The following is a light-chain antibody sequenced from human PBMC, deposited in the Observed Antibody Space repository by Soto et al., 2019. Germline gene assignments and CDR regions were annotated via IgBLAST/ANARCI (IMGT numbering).Light chain of an antibody. CDR3: QQRSDCPSI. V-gene: IGKV3-11*01. J-gene: IGKJ4*01. Sequence: EIELTQSPATLSLTPGERATLSCRASQSVSRYLAWYQQKPGQAPRLLIYDASNRATGIPARFSGSGSGTDFTLTISSLEPEDFAVYYCQQRSDCPSIFGGGTKVQIK. CDR1: QSVSRY. CDR2: DAS.